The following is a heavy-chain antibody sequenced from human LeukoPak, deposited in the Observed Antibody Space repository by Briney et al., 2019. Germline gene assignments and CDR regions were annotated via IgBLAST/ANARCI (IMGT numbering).Heavy chain of an antibody. J-gene: IGHJ4*02. CDR2: TSAYNGNT. CDR3: ARDLRSYYYDSSGYYLLY. V-gene: IGHV1-18*01. CDR1: GYTFTSYG. Sequence: GASVKVSCKASGYTFTSYGISWVRQAPGQGLEWMGWTSAYNGNTNYAQKLQGRVTMTTDTSTSTAYMELRSLRSDDTAVYYCARDLRSYYYDSSGYYLLYWGQGTLVTVSS. D-gene: IGHD3-22*01.